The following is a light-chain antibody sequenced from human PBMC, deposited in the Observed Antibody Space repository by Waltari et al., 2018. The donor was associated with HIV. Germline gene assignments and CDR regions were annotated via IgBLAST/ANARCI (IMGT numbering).Light chain of an antibody. J-gene: IGKJ2*01. CDR1: LSLVYSDGHTY. CDR3: MQGTHWPYT. V-gene: IGKV2-30*01. Sequence: DVVMTQSPLPLPVTLGQPASISCSSSLSLVYSDGHTYLSWSQQRPGQSPRRLVYKDSRRDSGVPDRFSGSGSGTRFTLKISRVEAEDVGVYYCMQGTHWPYTFGQGTKLEIK. CDR2: KDS.